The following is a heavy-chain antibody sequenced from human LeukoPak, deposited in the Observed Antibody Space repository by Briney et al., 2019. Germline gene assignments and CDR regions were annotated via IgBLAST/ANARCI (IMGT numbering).Heavy chain of an antibody. V-gene: IGHV3-33*01. CDR1: GFTFSGYG. Sequence: GRSLRLSCEASGFTFSGYGMHWVRQAPGKGLEWVAVIWYDGSNKYYADFVKGRFTISRDNSKNTLYLQMNSLRAEDTAVYYCATAGHVDTAFLSDLWGQGTLVTVSS. D-gene: IGHD5-18*01. J-gene: IGHJ4*02. CDR3: ATAGHVDTAFLSDL. CDR2: IWYDGSNK.